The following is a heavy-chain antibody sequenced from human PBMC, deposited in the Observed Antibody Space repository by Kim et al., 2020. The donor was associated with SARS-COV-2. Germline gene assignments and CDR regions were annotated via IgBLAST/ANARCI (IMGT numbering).Heavy chain of an antibody. D-gene: IGHD3-22*01. CDR2: LYYSANT. V-gene: IGHV4-39*01. J-gene: IGHJ3*02. CDR1: GGSISSSSYH. Sequence: SETLSLTCTVYGGSISSSSYHWGWVRQPPGKGLEWIGSLYYSANTYYKPSLKSRVTISADMSKHQFSLRLSSVTASDTAYYYCANSWYDSSGYPDAFDI. CDR3: ANSWYDSSGYPDAFDI.